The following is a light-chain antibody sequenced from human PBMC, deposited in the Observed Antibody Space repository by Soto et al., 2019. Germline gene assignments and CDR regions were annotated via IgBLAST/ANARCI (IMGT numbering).Light chain of an antibody. Sequence: EIVLTQSPGTLSLSPGERATLSCRASQSVSSSYLAWYQQKPGQAPRLLIYAASSRATGIPDRFSGSGSGTDFTLTISRLEPEEFAVYYCQQYGSSPLWTFGQGTKVEIK. CDR2: AAS. CDR3: QQYGSSPLWT. V-gene: IGKV3-20*01. CDR1: QSVSSSY. J-gene: IGKJ1*01.